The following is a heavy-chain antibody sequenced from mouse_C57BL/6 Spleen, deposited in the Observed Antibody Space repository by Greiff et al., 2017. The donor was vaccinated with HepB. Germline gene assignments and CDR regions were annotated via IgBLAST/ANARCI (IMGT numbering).Heavy chain of an antibody. CDR1: GFTFSSYA. J-gene: IGHJ2*01. Sequence: EVQLVESGGGLVKPGGSLKFSCAASGFTFSSYAMSWVRQTPEKRLEWVATISDGGSYTYYPDNVKGRFTISRDNAKNNLYLQMSHLKSEDTAMYYCARDYYGPYYFDYWGQGTTLTVSS. CDR2: ISDGGSYT. D-gene: IGHD1-2*01. CDR3: ARDYYGPYYFDY. V-gene: IGHV5-4*01.